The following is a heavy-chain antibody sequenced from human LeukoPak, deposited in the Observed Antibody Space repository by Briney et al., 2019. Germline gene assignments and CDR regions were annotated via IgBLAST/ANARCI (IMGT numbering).Heavy chain of an antibody. Sequence: PGGSLRLSCAASGFTFSTHAITWVRQAPGKGLEWVSTIRGSGGFTYYADSVKGRFTISRDNSKNTLYLQMNSLRAEDTAVYYCAKTPQIAAAAFYFDSWGQGTLVTVSS. D-gene: IGHD6-13*01. CDR3: AKTPQIAAAAFYFDS. CDR1: GFTFSTHA. CDR2: IRGSGGFT. V-gene: IGHV3-23*01. J-gene: IGHJ4*02.